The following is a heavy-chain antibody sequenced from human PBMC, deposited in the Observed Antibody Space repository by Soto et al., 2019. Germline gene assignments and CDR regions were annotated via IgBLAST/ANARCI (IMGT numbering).Heavy chain of an antibody. J-gene: IGHJ3*02. CDR3: ARAPAINAYGDYLSAFDI. CDR2: IYSGGST. CDR1: GFTVSSNY. D-gene: IGHD4-17*01. V-gene: IGHV3-66*01. Sequence: EVQLVESGGGLVQPGGSLRLSCAASGFTVSSNYMSWVRQAPGKGLEWVSVIYSGGSTYYADSVKGKFTISRDNSKNTLYLQMNSLRAEDTAVYYCARAPAINAYGDYLSAFDIWGQGTMVTVSS.